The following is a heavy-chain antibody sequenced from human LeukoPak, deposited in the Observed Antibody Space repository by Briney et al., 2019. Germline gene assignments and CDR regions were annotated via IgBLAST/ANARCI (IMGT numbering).Heavy chain of an antibody. Sequence: PSETLSLTCTVSGGSISSYYWSWIRQPPGKGLEWLGYIYYSGSSNYNPSLKSRVTMSADTSKNQFSLKLSSVTAADTAVYYCARTTLTIPYATYDMWGQGTMVTVSS. CDR1: GGSISSYY. J-gene: IGHJ3*02. CDR3: ARTTLTIPYATYDM. D-gene: IGHD3-9*01. V-gene: IGHV4-59*01. CDR2: IYYSGSS.